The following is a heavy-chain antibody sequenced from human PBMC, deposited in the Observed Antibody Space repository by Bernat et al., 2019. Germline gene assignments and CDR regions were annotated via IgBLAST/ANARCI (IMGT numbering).Heavy chain of an antibody. CDR2: ISYDGSNK. Sequence: QVQLVESGGGVVQPGRSLRLSCAASGFTFSSYGMHWVRQAPGKGLEWVAVISYDGSNKYYADSVKSRFTISRDNSKNTLYLQMNSLRAEDTAVYYCAKETHYYDSSGYYPEVFDYWGQGTLVTVSS. CDR1: GFTFSSYG. J-gene: IGHJ4*02. D-gene: IGHD3-22*01. CDR3: AKETHYYDSSGYYPEVFDY. V-gene: IGHV3-30*18.